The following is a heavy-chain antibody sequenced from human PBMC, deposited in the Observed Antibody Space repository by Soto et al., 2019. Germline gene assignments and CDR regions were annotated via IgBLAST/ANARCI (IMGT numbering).Heavy chain of an antibody. J-gene: IGHJ4*02. CDR2: VYYSGTT. D-gene: IGHD1-26*01. Sequence: PSETLSLTCTVSGGSISSYYWGWIRQPPGKGLEWIGSVYYSGTTYYNPSLKSRVTTSVDTSKSQFSLKLSSVTAADTAVYYCARQWHSGNYPDYFDYWGQGTLVTVSS. V-gene: IGHV4-39*01. CDR3: ARQWHSGNYPDYFDY. CDR1: GGSISSYY.